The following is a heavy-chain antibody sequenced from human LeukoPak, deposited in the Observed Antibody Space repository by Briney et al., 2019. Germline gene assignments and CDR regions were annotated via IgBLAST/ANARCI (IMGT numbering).Heavy chain of an antibody. CDR3: ARDMAFGGVLGY. CDR1: GYTFSDYY. CDR2: INPSGGST. Sequence: GASVKVSCKASGYTFSDYYMHWVRQAPGQGLEWMGIINPSGGSTSYAQKFQGRVTMTRDTSTSTVYMELSSLRSEDTAVYYCARDMAFGGVLGYWGQGTLVTVSS. D-gene: IGHD3-16*01. V-gene: IGHV1-46*01. J-gene: IGHJ4*02.